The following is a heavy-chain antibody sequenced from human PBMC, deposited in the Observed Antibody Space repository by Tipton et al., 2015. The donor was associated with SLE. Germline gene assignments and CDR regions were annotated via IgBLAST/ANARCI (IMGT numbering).Heavy chain of an antibody. CDR1: GASIKSGSYF. V-gene: IGHV4-61*02. Sequence: TLSLTCTVSGASIKSGSYFWTWIRQPAGKGLEWIGRMFSSGDTNYNPSLKSRVTISADTSKNQLSLKLTSVTAADTAVYYCARGSVVADDFWGQGTLVTVSS. J-gene: IGHJ4*02. D-gene: IGHD2-15*01. CDR2: MFSSGDT. CDR3: ARGSVVADDF.